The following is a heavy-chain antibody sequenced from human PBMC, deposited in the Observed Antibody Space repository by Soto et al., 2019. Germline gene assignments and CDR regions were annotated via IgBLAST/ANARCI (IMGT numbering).Heavy chain of an antibody. CDR1: GYTFTSYD. D-gene: IGHD2-15*01. CDR3: ARVGVAADFDY. CDR2: MNPNSGNT. Sequence: GASVKVSCKASGYTFTSYDINWVRQATGQGLEWMGWMNPNSGNTGYAQKFQGRVTMTRDTSISTAYMELSRLRSDDTAVYYCARVGVAADFDYWGQGTLVTVSS. V-gene: IGHV1-8*01. J-gene: IGHJ4*02.